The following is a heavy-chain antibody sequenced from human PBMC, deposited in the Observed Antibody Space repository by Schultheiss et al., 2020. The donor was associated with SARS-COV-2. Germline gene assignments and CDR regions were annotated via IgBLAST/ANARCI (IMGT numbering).Heavy chain of an antibody. CDR2: IYYSGST. Sequence: SETLSLTCTVSGGSISSGGYSWSWIRQPPGKGLEWIGYIYYSGSTYYNPSLKSRVTISVDTSKNQFSLKLNSVTAADTAVYYCARDRSYGDYSVAFDIWGQGTSVTVSS. CDR3: ARDRSYGDYSVAFDI. CDR1: GGSISSGGYS. V-gene: IGHV4-30-4*08. D-gene: IGHD4-17*01. J-gene: IGHJ3*02.